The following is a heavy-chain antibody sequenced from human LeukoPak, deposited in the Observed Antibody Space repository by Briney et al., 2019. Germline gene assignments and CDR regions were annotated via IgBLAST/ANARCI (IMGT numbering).Heavy chain of an antibody. Sequence: GGSLRLSCAAYGFTFSSYWMHWVRQAPGKGLVWVSRINSDGSSTSYADSVKGRFTISRDNAKNTLYLQMNSLRAEDTAVYYCARGAGSATNDAFDIWGQGTMVTVSS. CDR1: GFTFSSYW. V-gene: IGHV3-74*01. J-gene: IGHJ3*02. CDR3: ARGAGSATNDAFDI. CDR2: INSDGSST.